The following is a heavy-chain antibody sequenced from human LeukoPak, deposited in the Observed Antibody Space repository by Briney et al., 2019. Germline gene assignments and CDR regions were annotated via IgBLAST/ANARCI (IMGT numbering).Heavy chain of an antibody. Sequence: GGSLRISCAASGFTFSSYAMHWVRQAPGKGLEWVAVISYDGSNKYYADSVKGRFTISRGNSKNTLYLQMNSLRAEDTAIYYCAKAPPYTKYFDYWGQGTLLTVSS. V-gene: IGHV3-30*04. D-gene: IGHD1-1*01. CDR3: AKAPPYTKYFDY. CDR1: GFTFSSYA. J-gene: IGHJ4*02. CDR2: ISYDGSNK.